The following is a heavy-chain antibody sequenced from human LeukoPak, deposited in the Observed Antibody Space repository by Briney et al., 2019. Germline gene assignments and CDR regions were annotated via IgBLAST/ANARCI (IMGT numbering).Heavy chain of an antibody. J-gene: IGHJ3*02. CDR1: GGSIGSTTYY. CDR2: IYYSGST. D-gene: IGHD1-26*01. CDR3: ARHKQSGTYYHAFDI. Sequence: SETLSLTCTVSGGSIGSTTYYWGWIRQPPGKELECIGSIYYSGSTYYNPSLKSRVTIPLDTSKNQFSLKLSSVTAADTAVYYCARHKQSGTYYHAFDIWGQGTMVTVSS. V-gene: IGHV4-39*01.